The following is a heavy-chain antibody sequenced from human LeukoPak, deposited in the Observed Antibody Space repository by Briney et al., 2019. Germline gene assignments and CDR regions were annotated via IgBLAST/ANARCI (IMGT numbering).Heavy chain of an antibody. Sequence: GGSLRLSCTVSGFAFSGYAMNWVRQAPGKGPEWVSSIGARGGVTYFGDSVKGRFTICRDNSKRTLFLQMNSLRAEDTAVYYCAKVHYTASFPGSFPGRNYFDSWGQGSLVTVSS. V-gene: IGHV3-23*01. CDR2: IGARGGVT. CDR1: GFAFSGYA. D-gene: IGHD1-26*01. J-gene: IGHJ4*02. CDR3: AKVHYTASFPGSFPGRNYFDS.